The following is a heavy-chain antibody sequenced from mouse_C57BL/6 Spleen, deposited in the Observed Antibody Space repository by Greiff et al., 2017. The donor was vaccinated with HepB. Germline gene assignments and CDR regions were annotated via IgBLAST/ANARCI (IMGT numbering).Heavy chain of an antibody. CDR1: GYTFTSYW. CDR3: ARHSNLDY. Sequence: VQLQQSGAELVKPGASVKLSCKASGYTFTSYWMQWVKQRPGQGLEWIGEIDPSDSYTNYNQKFKGKATLTVDTSSSTAYMQLSSLTSEDSAVYYCARHSNLDYWGQGTTLTVSS. J-gene: IGHJ2*01. V-gene: IGHV1-50*01. CDR2: IDPSDSYT. D-gene: IGHD2-5*01.